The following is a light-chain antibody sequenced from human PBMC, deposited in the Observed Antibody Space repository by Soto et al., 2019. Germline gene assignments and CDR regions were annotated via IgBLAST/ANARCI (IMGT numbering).Light chain of an antibody. V-gene: IGKV1-5*01. CDR2: DAS. Sequence: DIQMIQSPSSLSASVGDTVTITCRASQSVSTWLAWYQQRAGKAPKLLIYDASSLESGVPSRFRGFGSGTELTLTISSLQPEDSATYYCQQYNSYSPTFGQGTKVEV. J-gene: IGKJ1*01. CDR1: QSVSTW. CDR3: QQYNSYSPT.